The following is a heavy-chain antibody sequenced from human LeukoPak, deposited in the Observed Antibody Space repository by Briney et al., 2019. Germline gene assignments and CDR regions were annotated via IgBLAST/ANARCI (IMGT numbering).Heavy chain of an antibody. CDR2: ISAYNGNT. CDR1: GYTFTSYG. CDR3: ARGFRYSSSWNLFDY. J-gene: IGHJ4*02. V-gene: IGHV1-18*01. D-gene: IGHD6-13*01. Sequence: ASVKVSCKASGYTFTSYGISWVRQAPGQGLEWMGWISAYNGNTNYAQKLQGRVTMTTGTSTSTAYMELRSLRSDDTAVYYCARGFRYSSSWNLFDYWGQGTLVTVSS.